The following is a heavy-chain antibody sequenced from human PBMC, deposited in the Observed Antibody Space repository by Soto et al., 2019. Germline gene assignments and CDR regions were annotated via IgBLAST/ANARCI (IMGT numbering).Heavy chain of an antibody. CDR3: ARDKVAAVYYYYGMDV. CDR2: IWYDGSNK. D-gene: IGHD6-19*01. J-gene: IGHJ6*02. CDR1: GFTFSSYG. V-gene: IGHV3-33*01. Sequence: PGGSLILSCAASGFTFSSYGMHWVRQAPGKGLEWVAVIWYDGSNKYYADSVKGRFTISRDNSKNTLYLQMNSLRAEDTAVYYCARDKVAAVYYYYGMDVWGQGTTVTVS.